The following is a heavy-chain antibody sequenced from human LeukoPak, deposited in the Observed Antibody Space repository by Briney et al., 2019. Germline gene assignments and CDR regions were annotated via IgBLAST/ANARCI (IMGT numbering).Heavy chain of an antibody. CDR3: AKGGLRFGFDS. J-gene: IGHJ4*02. CDR2: ISDSDDNT. V-gene: IGHV3-23*01. CDR1: GFIFSSYV. D-gene: IGHD3-3*01. Sequence: GGSLRLSCAASGFIFSSYVMNWVRQAPGKGLEWVSGISDSDDNTHYADSVKGRFTIPRDNSKNTLYLHTNSLRAEDTAVYYCAKGGLRFGFDSWGRGTLVTVSS.